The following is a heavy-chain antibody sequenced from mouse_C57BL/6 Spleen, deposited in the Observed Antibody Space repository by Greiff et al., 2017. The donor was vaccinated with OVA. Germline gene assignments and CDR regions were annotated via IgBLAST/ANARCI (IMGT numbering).Heavy chain of an antibody. CDR2: ISSGSSTI. V-gene: IGHV5-17*01. CDR1: GFTFSDYG. CDR3: ARDYDYDVLFAY. D-gene: IGHD2-4*01. J-gene: IGHJ3*01. Sequence: DVKLVESGGGLVKPGGSLKLSCAASGFTFSDYGMHWVRQAPEKGLEWVAYISSGSSTIYYADTVKGRFTISRDNAKNTLFLQMTRLRSEDTAMYYCARDYDYDVLFAYWGQGTLVTVSA.